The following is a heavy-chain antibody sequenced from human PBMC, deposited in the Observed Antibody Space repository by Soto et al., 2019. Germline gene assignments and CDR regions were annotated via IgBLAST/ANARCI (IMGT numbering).Heavy chain of an antibody. CDR2: INHSGST. CDR1: GGSFSGYY. D-gene: IGHD3-3*01. V-gene: IGHV4-34*01. Sequence: SSETLSLTCAVYGGSFSGYYWSWIRQPPGKGLEWIGEINHSGSTNYNPSLKSRVTISVDTSKNQFSLKLSSVTAADTAVYYCARGRSLYYDFWSGYGFSYYFDYWGQGTLVTVSS. CDR3: ARGRSLYYDFWSGYGFSYYFDY. J-gene: IGHJ4*02.